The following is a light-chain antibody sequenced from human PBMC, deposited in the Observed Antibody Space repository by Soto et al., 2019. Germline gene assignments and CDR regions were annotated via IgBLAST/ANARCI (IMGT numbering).Light chain of an antibody. CDR1: QSVSTH. CDR2: LAS. Sequence: ELVITKSPAALSVSPWERATLSCSASQSVSTHLAWYQQKPGXAPRLLVYLASTRATGIPARFSGSGSGTEFTLTISSLQSEDFAIYYCQQYKNWPPTTFGQGTRVE. V-gene: IGKV3D-15*01. J-gene: IGKJ5*01. CDR3: QQYKNWPPTT.